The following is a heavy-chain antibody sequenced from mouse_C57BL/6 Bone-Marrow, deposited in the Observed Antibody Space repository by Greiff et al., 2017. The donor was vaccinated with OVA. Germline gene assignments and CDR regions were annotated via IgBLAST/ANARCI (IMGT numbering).Heavy chain of an antibody. Sequence: QVQLKQSGAELVRPGASVKMSCKASGYTFTSYNMHWVKQTPRQGLEWIGAIYPGNGDTSYNQKFKGKATLTVDKSSSTAYMQLSSLTSEDSAVYVCARYTTVPPYWYFEVWGTGSTGTVSS. CDR1: GYTFTSYN. V-gene: IGHV1-12*01. J-gene: IGHJ1*03. CDR3: ARYTTVPPYWYFEV. CDR2: IYPGNGDT. D-gene: IGHD1-1*01.